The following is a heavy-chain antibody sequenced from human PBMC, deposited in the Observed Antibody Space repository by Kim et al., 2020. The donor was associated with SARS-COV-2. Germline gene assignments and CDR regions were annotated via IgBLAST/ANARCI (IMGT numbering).Heavy chain of an antibody. CDR2: IYYSGST. Sequence: SETLSLTCTVSGGSISSSSYYWGWIRQPPGKGLEWIGSIYYSGSTYYNPSLKSRVTISVDTSKNQFSLKLSSVTAADTAVYYCARQSSSWYMGSLDPWGQGTLVTVSS. CDR1: GGSISSSSYY. J-gene: IGHJ5*02. CDR3: ARQSSSWYMGSLDP. V-gene: IGHV4-39*01. D-gene: IGHD6-13*01.